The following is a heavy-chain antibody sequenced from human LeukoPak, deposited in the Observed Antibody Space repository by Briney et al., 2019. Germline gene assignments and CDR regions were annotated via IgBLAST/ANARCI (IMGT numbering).Heavy chain of an antibody. D-gene: IGHD5-18*01. J-gene: IGHJ3*02. CDR1: GGSISTSSYY. CDR3: ARGREMVQLWLRLVVCDAFDI. CDR2: INHSGST. Sequence: TSETLSLTCTVSGGSISTSSYYWGWIRQPPGKGLEWIGEINHSGSTNCNPSLKSRVTISVDTSKNQFSLKLSSVTAADTAVYYCARGREMVQLWLRLVVCDAFDIWGQGTMVTVSS. V-gene: IGHV4-39*07.